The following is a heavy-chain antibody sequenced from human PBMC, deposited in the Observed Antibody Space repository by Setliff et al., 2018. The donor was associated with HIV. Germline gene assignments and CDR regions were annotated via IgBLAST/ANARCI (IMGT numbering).Heavy chain of an antibody. D-gene: IGHD1-26*01. V-gene: IGHV4-34*01. CDR2: INHSGST. CDR1: GGSSSGSY. J-gene: IGHJ4*02. Sequence: PSETLSLTCAVYGGSSSGSYWSWIRQPPGKGLEWIGEINHSGSTNYSPSLKSRVTISVDTSKNQFSLKLSSVTAADTAVYYCASRRAAMWHGLFVGFENWGQGTLVTVSS. CDR3: ASRRAAMWHGLFVGFEN.